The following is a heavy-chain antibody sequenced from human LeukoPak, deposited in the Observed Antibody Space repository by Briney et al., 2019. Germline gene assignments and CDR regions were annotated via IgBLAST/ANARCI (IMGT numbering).Heavy chain of an antibody. V-gene: IGHV1-2*06. CDR1: GYSFTGYY. D-gene: IGHD5-18*01. J-gene: IGHJ4*02. CDR3: VRGYSYGFYFDY. CDR2: INPNSGGP. Sequence: ASVTVSCKTSGYSFTGYYIHWVRQAPGQGLEWMGRINPNSGGPNYGQKFQGTVTMTRDTSISTAYLELSNLRSDDTAAYYCVRGYSYGFYFDYWGQGSLVTVSS.